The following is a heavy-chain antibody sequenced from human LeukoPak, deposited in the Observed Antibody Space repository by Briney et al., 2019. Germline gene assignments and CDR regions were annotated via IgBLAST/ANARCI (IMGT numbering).Heavy chain of an antibody. CDR3: ARVSGYSSSWLFDY. J-gene: IGHJ4*02. CDR2: ISGSRGSS. D-gene: IGHD6-13*01. Sequence: GGSLRLSRAASGFSFGDFAMTWVRQAPGKGLEWLSTISGSRGSSFYADSVKGRFTISRDNSINTLYLQMNSLRAEDTAVFYCARVSGYSSSWLFDYWGQGTLVTVSS. V-gene: IGHV3-23*01. CDR1: GFSFGDFA.